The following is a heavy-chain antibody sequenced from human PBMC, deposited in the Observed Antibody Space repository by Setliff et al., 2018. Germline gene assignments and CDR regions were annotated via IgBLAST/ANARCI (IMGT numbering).Heavy chain of an antibody. D-gene: IGHD1-26*01. Sequence: PSETLSLTCTVSGGSISSMSYYWSWIRQPAGKGLEWVGRLHTSGSTNYNPSLKSRVTISVDTSKNQFSLNLSSVTAADTAVYFCARDNPIVGATDYWGQGILVTVSS. V-gene: IGHV4-61*02. CDR3: ARDNPIVGATDY. J-gene: IGHJ4*02. CDR1: GGSISSMSYY. CDR2: LHTSGST.